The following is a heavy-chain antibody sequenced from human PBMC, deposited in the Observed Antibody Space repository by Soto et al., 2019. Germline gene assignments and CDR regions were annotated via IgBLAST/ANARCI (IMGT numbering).Heavy chain of an antibody. CDR1: GFTFKYYA. CDR2: ISGSGDKT. V-gene: IGHV3-23*01. J-gene: IGHJ1*01. Sequence: EVQLSQSGGGLAQPGTSLRLSCAASGFTFKYYAMTWVRQAPGKGLEWVSSISGSGDKTDYADSVKGRFRISRDNSKDTLYLQMDSLRADDTALYYCAKESKWYGGQYFQDWGQGTLVTASS. CDR3: AKESKWYGGQYFQD. D-gene: IGHD2-8*01.